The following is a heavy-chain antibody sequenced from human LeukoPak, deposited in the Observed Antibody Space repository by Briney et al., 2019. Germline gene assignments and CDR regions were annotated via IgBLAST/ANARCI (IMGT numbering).Heavy chain of an antibody. J-gene: IGHJ6*02. Sequence: ESGPALVKPTQTLTLTCTFSGFSLSTRGLCVSWIRQPPGKALEWLARIDWDDDKYYSTSLKTRLTISKDTSKNQVVLTITNMDPVDTATYYCARILIPVEMATTYYYYYGLDVWGQGTTVTVSS. CDR3: ARILIPVEMATTYYYYYGLDV. D-gene: IGHD5-24*01. CDR2: IDWDDDK. CDR1: GFSLSTRGLC. V-gene: IGHV2-70*11.